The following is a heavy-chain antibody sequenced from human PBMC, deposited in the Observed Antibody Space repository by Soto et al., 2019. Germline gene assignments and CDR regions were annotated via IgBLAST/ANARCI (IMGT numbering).Heavy chain of an antibody. CDR1: GFTFSSYA. J-gene: IGHJ4*02. Sequence: GGSLRLSCAASGFTFSSYAMSWVRQAPGKGLEWVSAISGSGGSTYYADSVKGRFTISRDNSKNTLYLQMNSLRAEDTAVYYCAKDIFSGETGTTFDYWGQGTLVTVSS. CDR2: ISGSGGST. D-gene: IGHD1-1*01. V-gene: IGHV3-23*01. CDR3: AKDIFSGETGTTFDY.